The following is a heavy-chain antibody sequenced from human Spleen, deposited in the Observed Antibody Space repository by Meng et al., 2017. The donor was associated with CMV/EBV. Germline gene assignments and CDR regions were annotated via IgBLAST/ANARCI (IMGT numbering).Heavy chain of an antibody. Sequence: QVQFQQVGAGPLKPSETLSLTCAVYGGSFSGYYWSWIRQPPGKGLEWIGEINHSGSTNYNPSLKSRVTISVDTSKNQFSLKLSSVTAADTAVYYCARSRWSAGNAFLFDYWGQGTLVTVSS. V-gene: IGHV4-34*01. CDR3: ARSRWSAGNAFLFDY. CDR2: INHSGST. J-gene: IGHJ4*02. D-gene: IGHD1-1*01. CDR1: GGSFSGYY.